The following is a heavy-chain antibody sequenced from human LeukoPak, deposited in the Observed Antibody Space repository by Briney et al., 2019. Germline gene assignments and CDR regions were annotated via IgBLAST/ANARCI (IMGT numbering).Heavy chain of an antibody. CDR2: IHTSGST. CDR3: ARHDTRDAFDI. CDR1: GGSISNSY. V-gene: IGHV4-4*07. J-gene: IGHJ3*02. Sequence: SPSETLSLTCTVSGGSISNSYWSWIRQPAGKGLEWIGRIHTSGSTNYNPSLKSRVTISVDTSKNQFSLKLSSVTAADTAVYYCARHDTRDAFDIWGQGTMVTVSS.